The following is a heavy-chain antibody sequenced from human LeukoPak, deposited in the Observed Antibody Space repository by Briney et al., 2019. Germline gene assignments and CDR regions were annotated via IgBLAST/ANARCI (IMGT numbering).Heavy chain of an antibody. D-gene: IGHD5-24*01. CDR3: ARDPSSRGNFDY. CDR1: GYTFSGYY. Sequence: ASVKVSCKASGYTFSGYYMQWLRQAPGQGLEWMGWINPNSGDTNYAQKFQGRVTMARDMSINTAYVELGRLRSDDTAVYYCARDPSSRGNFDYWGQGTLVTVSS. CDR2: INPNSGDT. V-gene: IGHV1-2*02. J-gene: IGHJ4*02.